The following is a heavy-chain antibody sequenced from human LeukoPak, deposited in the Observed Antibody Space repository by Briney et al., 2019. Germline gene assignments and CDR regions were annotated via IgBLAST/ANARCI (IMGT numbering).Heavy chain of an antibody. D-gene: IGHD3-16*02. V-gene: IGHV1-18*01. J-gene: IGHJ4*02. CDR1: GYTFTSYG. Sequence: GASVKVSCKASGYTFTSYGISWVRQAPGQGLEWMGWISAYNGNTNYAQKLQGRVTMTTDTSTSTAYMELRSLRSDDTAVYYCARDIPYDYVWGSYRSPLSPSFDYWGQGTLVTVSS. CDR3: ARDIPYDYVWGSYRSPLSPSFDY. CDR2: ISAYNGNT.